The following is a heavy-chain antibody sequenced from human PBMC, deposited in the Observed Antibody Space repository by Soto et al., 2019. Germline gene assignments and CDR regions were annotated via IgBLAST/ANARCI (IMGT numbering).Heavy chain of an antibody. Sequence: PGGSLRLSCAASGFTFSNILVSWVRRSPEKGPEWVASISPDGGEIYYVDSVKGRFTISRDNTRNSLYLQMNSLRAEDTAVYYCAKGPRWGQGTLVTVSS. CDR2: ISPDGGEI. J-gene: IGHJ4*02. V-gene: IGHV3-7*01. CDR1: GFTFSNIL. CDR3: AKGPR.